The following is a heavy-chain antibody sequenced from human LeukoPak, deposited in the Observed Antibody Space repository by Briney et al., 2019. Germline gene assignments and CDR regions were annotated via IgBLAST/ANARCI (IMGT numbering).Heavy chain of an antibody. CDR2: INAGNGNA. CDR1: GYTFTSYA. D-gene: IGHD3-3*01. Sequence: ASVKVSCKASGYTFTSYAMHWVRQAPGQRLEWMGWINAGNGNAKYSQKFQGRVTITRDTSASTAYMELSSLRSEDTAVYYCARDCLDFWSGYLDYWGQGTLVTVSS. CDR3: ARDCLDFWSGYLDY. V-gene: IGHV1-3*01. J-gene: IGHJ4*02.